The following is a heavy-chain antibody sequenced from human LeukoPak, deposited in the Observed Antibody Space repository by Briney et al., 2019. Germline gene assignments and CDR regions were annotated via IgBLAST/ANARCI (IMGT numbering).Heavy chain of an antibody. V-gene: IGHV4-34*01. Sequence: SETLSLTCAVYGGSFSGYYWSWIRQPPGKGLEWIGEINHSGSTNYNPSLKSRVTISVDTSKNQFSLKLSSVTAADTAVYYCASEGVYYGSGSFDYWGQGTLVTVSS. CDR2: INHSGST. CDR1: GGSFSGYY. D-gene: IGHD3-10*01. J-gene: IGHJ4*02. CDR3: ASEGVYYGSGSFDY.